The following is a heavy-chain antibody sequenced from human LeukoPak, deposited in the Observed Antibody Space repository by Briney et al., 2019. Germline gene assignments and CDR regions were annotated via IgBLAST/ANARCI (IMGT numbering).Heavy chain of an antibody. V-gene: IGHV3-30*02. D-gene: IGHD6-19*01. CDR1: GFTFRSYD. J-gene: IGHJ6*03. CDR2: IRFDGSNK. CDR3: AKVGGIAVATYYYMDV. Sequence: PGGSLRISCAASGFTFRSYDMHWVRQAPGTGLEWVAFIRFDGSNKYYADPVKGRFTISRDNSKNTLYLQMNSLRAEDTAVYYCAKVGGIAVATYYYMDVWGKGTTVTVSS.